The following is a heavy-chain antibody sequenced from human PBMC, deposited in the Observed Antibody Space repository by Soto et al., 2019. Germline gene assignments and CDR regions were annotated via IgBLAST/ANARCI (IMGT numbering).Heavy chain of an antibody. Sequence: QVQLVESGGGVVQPGRSLRLSCAASGFTFSSYAMHWVRQAPGKGLEWVAVISYDGSNKYYADSVKGRFTISRDNSKNTVYVQMNSLRAEDTVVYYCAREDTAMVEGFDYWGQGTLVTVSS. CDR3: AREDTAMVEGFDY. CDR2: ISYDGSNK. D-gene: IGHD5-18*01. J-gene: IGHJ4*02. V-gene: IGHV3-30-3*01. CDR1: GFTFSSYA.